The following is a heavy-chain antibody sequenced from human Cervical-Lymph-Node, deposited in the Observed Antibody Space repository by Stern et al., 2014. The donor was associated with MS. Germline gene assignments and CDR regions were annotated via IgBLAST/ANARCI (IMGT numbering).Heavy chain of an antibody. D-gene: IGHD3-22*01. V-gene: IGHV1-58*01. CDR3: AAVPDYYDSSGSDAFDI. Sequence: MQLVESGPEVKKPGTSVKVSCKASGFTFTSSAVQWVRQARGQRLEWIGWIVVGSGNTNYAQKFQERVTITRDMSTSTAYMELSSLRSEDTAVYYCAAVPDYYDSSGSDAFDIWGQGTMVTVSS. CDR2: IVVGSGNT. J-gene: IGHJ3*02. CDR1: GFTFTSSA.